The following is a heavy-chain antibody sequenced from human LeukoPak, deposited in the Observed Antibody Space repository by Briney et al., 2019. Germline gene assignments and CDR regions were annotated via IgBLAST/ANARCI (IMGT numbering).Heavy chain of an antibody. D-gene: IGHD3-3*01. CDR1: GFTFSSYG. CDR3: ARGWTRFLEWLLPDY. Sequence: GGSLRLSCAASGFTFSSYGMHRVRQAPGKGLEWVAVISYDGSNKYYADSVKGRFTISRDNSKNTLYLQMNSLRAEDTAVYYCARGWTRFLEWLLPDYWGQGTLVTVSS. J-gene: IGHJ4*02. V-gene: IGHV3-30*06. CDR2: ISYDGSNK.